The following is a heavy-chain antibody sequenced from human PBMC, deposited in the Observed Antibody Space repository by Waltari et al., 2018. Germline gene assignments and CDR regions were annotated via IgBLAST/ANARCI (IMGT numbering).Heavy chain of an antibody. D-gene: IGHD6-19*01. J-gene: IGHJ6*02. CDR1: GYTFTGYY. CDR3: ARSVAVDYYYYGMDV. CDR2: INPNSGGT. Sequence: QVQLVQSGAEVKKPGASVKVSCKASGYTFTGYYMHWVRQAPGQGLEWMGRINPNSGGTNYAQKFQGRVTITRDTSASTAYMELSSLRSEDTAVYYCARSVAVDYYYYGMDVWGQGTTVTVSS. V-gene: IGHV1-2*06.